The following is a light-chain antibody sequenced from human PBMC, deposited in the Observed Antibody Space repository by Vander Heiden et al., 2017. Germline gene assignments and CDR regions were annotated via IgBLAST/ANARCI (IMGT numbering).Light chain of an antibody. V-gene: IGLV2-14*03. CDR2: NVN. Sequence: QSALTQPASVSGSPGQSITISCTGTSSDVGGYNYVSWYQQNPGKAPKLMIYNVNNRPSGVSNRFSGSKSGNTASLTISGLQAEDEADYYCSSYTSSSTYVFGTGTKVTVL. J-gene: IGLJ1*01. CDR3: SSYTSSSTYV. CDR1: SSDVGGYNY.